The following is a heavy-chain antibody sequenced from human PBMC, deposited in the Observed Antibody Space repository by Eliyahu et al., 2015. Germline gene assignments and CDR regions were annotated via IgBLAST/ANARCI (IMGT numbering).Heavy chain of an antibody. CDR1: GFTFSSYA. V-gene: IGHV3-23*01. D-gene: IGHD2-15*01. CDR2: ISGSGGST. Sequence: EVQLLESGGGLVQPGGSLRLSCAASGFTFSSYAMSWVRQAPGKGLEWVSAISGSGGSTYYADSVKGRFTISRDNSKNTLYLQMNSLRAEDTAVYYCAKDFSPEYCSGGSCYSEYDDYFDYWGQGTLVTVSS. J-gene: IGHJ4*02. CDR3: AKDFSPEYCSGGSCYSEYDDYFDY.